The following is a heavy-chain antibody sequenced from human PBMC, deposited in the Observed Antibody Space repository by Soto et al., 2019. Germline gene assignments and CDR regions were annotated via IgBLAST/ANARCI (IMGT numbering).Heavy chain of an antibody. D-gene: IGHD3-10*01. V-gene: IGHV3-23*01. CDR3: ARGDRGGSGSPASYYYSGLDV. CDR1: GFTFSSYA. Sequence: DVQLLESGGDLVQPGGSLRLSCAASGFTFSSYAMSWVRQAPGKGLEWVSSVSVGGDMTYYSDSVKGRFTISRDNSNNALFLQMNSLRAEDTALYYCARGDRGGSGSPASYYYSGLDVWGQGTTVTVSS. J-gene: IGHJ6*02. CDR2: VSVGGDMT.